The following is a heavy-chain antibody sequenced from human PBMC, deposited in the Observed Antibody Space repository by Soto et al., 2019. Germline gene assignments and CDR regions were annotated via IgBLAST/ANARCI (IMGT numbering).Heavy chain of an antibody. Sequence: QVQLVESGGGVVQPGRSLRLSCAASGFTFSSYSMHWVRQAPGKGLEWVAVISYDGSNKYYADSVKGRFTISRDNSKNTLYLQMNSLRAEDTAVYYCAKDQCGPRSSYVTTCYYYGMDVWGQGTTVTVSS. J-gene: IGHJ6*02. CDR2: ISYDGSNK. CDR3: AKDQCGPRSSYVTTCYYYGMDV. CDR1: GFTFSSYS. D-gene: IGHD4-17*01. V-gene: IGHV3-30*18.